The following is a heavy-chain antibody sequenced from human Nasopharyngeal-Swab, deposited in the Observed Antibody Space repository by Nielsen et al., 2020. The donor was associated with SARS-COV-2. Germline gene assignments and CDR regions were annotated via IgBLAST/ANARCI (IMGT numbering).Heavy chain of an antibody. CDR2: ISENGDST. CDR3: ATSYLTVRNFDY. CDR1: GFTFSSFA. D-gene: IGHD4-17*01. J-gene: IGHJ4*02. V-gene: IGHV3-23*01. Sequence: GESLKISCAASGFTFSSFATSWVRQAPGKGLEWVSSISENGDSTYHADSVKGRFTISRDNSKNTLYLQMNSLRAEDTAVYYCATSYLTVRNFDYWGQGTLVTVSS.